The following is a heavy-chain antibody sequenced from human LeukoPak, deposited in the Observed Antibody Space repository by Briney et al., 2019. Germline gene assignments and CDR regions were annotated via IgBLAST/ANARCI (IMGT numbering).Heavy chain of an antibody. CDR2: ISAYNGNT. V-gene: IGHV1-18*01. J-gene: IGHJ4*02. CDR3: ARDRYCSSTSCYASGDY. CDR1: GYTSTSYG. D-gene: IGHD2-2*01. Sequence: ASVKVSCKASGYTSTSYGISWVRQAPGQGLEWMGWISAYNGNTNYAQKLQGRVTMTTDTSTSTAYMELRSLRSDDTAVYYCARDRYCSSTSCYASGDYWGQGTLVTVSS.